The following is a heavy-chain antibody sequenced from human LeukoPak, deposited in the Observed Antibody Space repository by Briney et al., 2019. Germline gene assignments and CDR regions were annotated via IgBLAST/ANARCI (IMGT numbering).Heavy chain of an antibody. CDR3: AATVLGYCSSTSCYGGFDY. J-gene: IGHJ4*02. V-gene: IGHV4-59*01. D-gene: IGHD2-2*01. Sequence: SQTLSLTCTVSGGSISSYYWSWIRQPPGKGLEWIGYIYYSGSTNYNPSLKSRVTISVDTSKNQFSLKLSSVTAADTAVYYCAATVLGYCSSTSCYGGFDYWGQGTLVTVSS. CDR1: GGSISSYY. CDR2: IYYSGST.